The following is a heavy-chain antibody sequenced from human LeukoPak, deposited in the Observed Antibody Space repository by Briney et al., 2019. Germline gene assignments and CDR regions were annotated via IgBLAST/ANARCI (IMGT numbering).Heavy chain of an antibody. D-gene: IGHD3-22*01. CDR2: IYTRGST. CDR3: ASGVGYYDSSGYSEYFQH. J-gene: IGHJ1*01. V-gene: IGHV4-4*07. CDR1: GGSISSYY. Sequence: SETLSLTCTVSGGSISSYYWSWIRQPAGKGLEWIGRIYTRGSTNYNPSLKSRVTMSVDTSKNQSSLKLSSVTAADTAVYYCASGVGYYDSSGYSEYFQHWGQGTLVTVSS.